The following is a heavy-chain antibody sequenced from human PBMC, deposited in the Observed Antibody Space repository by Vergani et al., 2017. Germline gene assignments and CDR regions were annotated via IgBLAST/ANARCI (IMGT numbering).Heavy chain of an antibody. CDR2: IYPADSDT. CDR1: EYSFGNYW. D-gene: IGHD4-23*01. CDR3: VVNMTYTDS. V-gene: IGHV5-51*03. J-gene: IGHJ4*02. Sequence: EVELVQSGPEMRKPGESLKISCKGSEYSFGNYWIGWVRQMPGKGLEWMGIIYPADSDTRYSPSFQGQVTISADKSISTAFLQWDSLKASDTALDYCVVNMTYTDSWGQGTLVTVSS.